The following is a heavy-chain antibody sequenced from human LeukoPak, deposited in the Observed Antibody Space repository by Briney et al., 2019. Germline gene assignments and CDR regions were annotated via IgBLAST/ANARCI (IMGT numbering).Heavy chain of an antibody. CDR3: ARGPPSGSYYRY. V-gene: IGHV3-30*04. Sequence: GGSLRLSCAASGFTFSSYAMHWVRQAPGKGLEWVAVISYDGSNKYYADSVKGRFTFSRDNSKNTLCLQMNSLRAEDTAVYYCARGPPSGSYYRYWGQGTLVTVSS. CDR2: ISYDGSNK. CDR1: GFTFSSYA. D-gene: IGHD1-26*01. J-gene: IGHJ4*02.